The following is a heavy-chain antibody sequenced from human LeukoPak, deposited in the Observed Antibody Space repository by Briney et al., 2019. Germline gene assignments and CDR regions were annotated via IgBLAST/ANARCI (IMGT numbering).Heavy chain of an antibody. J-gene: IGHJ4*02. CDR3: AREMAVAGSGVIDS. V-gene: IGHV1-18*01. Sequence: ASVKVSCKASGYDFRGYSISWVRQAPGQGLEWMGWFSVYTEKTQYAQNLQGRVTMTTDPSTSTAYMELRSLTSDDTAVYYCAREMAVAGSGVIDSWGQGTLVTVSS. CDR1: GYDFRGYS. D-gene: IGHD6-19*01. CDR2: FSVYTEKT.